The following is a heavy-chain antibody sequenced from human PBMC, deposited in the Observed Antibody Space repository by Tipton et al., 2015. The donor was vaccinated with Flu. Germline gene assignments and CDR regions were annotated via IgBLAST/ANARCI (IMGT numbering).Heavy chain of an antibody. D-gene: IGHD3-10*01. V-gene: IGHV4-59*01. Sequence: GLVKPSETLSLTCTVSGGSMSLFWWSWIRQSPINGLEWLASIYYSGDTNYNPSLKSRLAISVDASRKQFSLKLKSVTAADTAVYYCAREPLMRASGSQDYWDQGTLVTVSS. CDR2: IYYSGDT. J-gene: IGHJ4*02. CDR3: AREPLMRASGSQDY. CDR1: GGSMSLFW.